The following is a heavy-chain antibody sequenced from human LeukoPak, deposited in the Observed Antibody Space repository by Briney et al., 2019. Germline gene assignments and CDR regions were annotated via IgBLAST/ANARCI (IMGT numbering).Heavy chain of an antibody. CDR3: ARPKGLYYYNSGSFSFDY. Sequence: GESLKISCKGSGYSFTNHWIGWVRQMPGEGLEWMGIIYPGDSDSRYSPSFQGQITISADKSISTAYLQWSSLKASDTAIYYCARPKGLYYYNSGSFSFDYWGQGTLVTVSS. CDR1: GYSFTNHW. CDR2: IYPGDSDS. D-gene: IGHD3-10*01. V-gene: IGHV5-51*01. J-gene: IGHJ4*02.